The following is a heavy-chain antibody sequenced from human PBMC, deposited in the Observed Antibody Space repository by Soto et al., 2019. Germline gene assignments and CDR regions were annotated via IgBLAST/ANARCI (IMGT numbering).Heavy chain of an antibody. D-gene: IGHD4-4*01. J-gene: IGHJ6*02. CDR2: IIPIFGTA. CDR3: ARDIRVRSLMTTVNPLYYGMDV. CDR1: GGTFGSYA. Sequence: GASVKVSCKASGGTFGSYARSWVRQAPGQGLEWMGGIIPIFGTANYAQKFQGRVTITADESTSTAYMELSSLRSEDTAVYYCARDIRVRSLMTTVNPLYYGMDVWGQGTTLTVSS. V-gene: IGHV1-69*13.